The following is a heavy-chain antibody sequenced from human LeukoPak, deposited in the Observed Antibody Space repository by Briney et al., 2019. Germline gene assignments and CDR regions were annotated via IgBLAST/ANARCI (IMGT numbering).Heavy chain of an antibody. CDR3: AKDTGP. J-gene: IGHJ5*02. Sequence: PGGSLRLSCAASGFTFSSYSMNWVRQAPGKGLEWVSGISWNSGSIGYADSVKGRFTISRDNAKDSLYLQMNSLRAEDMALYYCAKDTGPWGQGTLVTVSS. CDR1: GFTFSSYS. D-gene: IGHD3-10*01. CDR2: ISWNSGSI. V-gene: IGHV3-9*03.